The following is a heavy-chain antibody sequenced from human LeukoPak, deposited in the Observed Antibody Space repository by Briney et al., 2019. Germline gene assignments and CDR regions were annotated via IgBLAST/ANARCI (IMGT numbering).Heavy chain of an antibody. Sequence: GGSLRLSCAASGFTFSNYWMHWVRQAPGKGLVWVSRINSDGNRTNYADFVKGRFTISRDNAKNTLYLQMNSLRAEDTAVYYCARELYTRDGYNSYMDVWGRGTTVTVSS. V-gene: IGHV3-74*01. CDR1: GFTFSNYW. CDR2: INSDGNRT. CDR3: ARELYTRDGYNSYMDV. J-gene: IGHJ6*03. D-gene: IGHD5-24*01.